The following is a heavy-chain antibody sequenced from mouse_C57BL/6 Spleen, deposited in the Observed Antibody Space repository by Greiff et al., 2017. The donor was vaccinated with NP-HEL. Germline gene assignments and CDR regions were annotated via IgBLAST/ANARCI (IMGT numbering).Heavy chain of an antibody. CDR2: ISSGSSTL. CDR1: GFTFSDYG. CDR3: ARDITTVVRWYFDV. Sequence: DVKLVESGGGLVKPGGSLKLSCAASGFTFSDYGMHWVRQAPEQGLEWVAYISSGSSTLYYADTVKGRFTISRDNAKNTLFLQMTSLRSEDTAMYYCARDITTVVRWYFDVWGTGTTVTVSS. D-gene: IGHD1-1*01. V-gene: IGHV5-17*01. J-gene: IGHJ1*03.